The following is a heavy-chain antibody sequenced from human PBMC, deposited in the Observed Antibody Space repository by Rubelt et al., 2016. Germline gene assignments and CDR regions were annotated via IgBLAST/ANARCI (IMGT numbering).Heavy chain of an antibody. D-gene: IGHD2-8*01. V-gene: IGHV1-69*01. CDR3: AREHADGMDV. CDR1: GGTFSSYA. Sequence: QVQLVQSGAEVKKPGSSVKVSCKASGGTFSSYAISWVRQAPGQGLEWMGGIIPFFGTATDGQKFQGRVTITADESTSTAYTELSSLRSEDTAVYYCAREHADGMDVWGQGTTVSVSS. CDR2: IIPFFGTA. J-gene: IGHJ6*02.